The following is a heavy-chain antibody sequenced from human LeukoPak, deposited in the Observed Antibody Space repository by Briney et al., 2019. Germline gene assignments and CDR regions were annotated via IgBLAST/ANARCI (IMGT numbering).Heavy chain of an antibody. J-gene: IGHJ6*02. Sequence: SETLSLTCAVSGGSISSGGYSWSWIRQPPGKGLEWIGYIYHSGSTYYNPSLKSRVTISVDRSKNQFSLKLSSVTAADTAVYYCARDQHVWFGELTSGSYGMDVWGQGTTVTVSS. D-gene: IGHD3-10*01. CDR1: GGSISSGGYS. CDR3: ARDQHVWFGELTSGSYGMDV. CDR2: IYHSGST. V-gene: IGHV4-30-2*01.